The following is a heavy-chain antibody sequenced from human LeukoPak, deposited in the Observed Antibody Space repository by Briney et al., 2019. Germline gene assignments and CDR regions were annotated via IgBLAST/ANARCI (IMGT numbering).Heavy chain of an antibody. CDR1: GGSISSGGYY. CDR2: IYYSGST. D-gene: IGHD4-23*01. CDR3: ARSDYGGNSPLGLDY. Sequence: RSSETLSLTCTVSGGSISSGGYYWSWIRQHPGKGLEWIGYIYYSGSTYYNPSLKSRVTISVDTSKNQFSLKLSSVTAADTAVYYCARSDYGGNSPLGLDYWGQGTLVTVSS. V-gene: IGHV4-31*03. J-gene: IGHJ4*02.